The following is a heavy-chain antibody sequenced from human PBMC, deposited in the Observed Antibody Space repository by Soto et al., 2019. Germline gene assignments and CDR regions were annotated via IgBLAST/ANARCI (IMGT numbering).Heavy chain of an antibody. J-gene: IGHJ6*02. Sequence: GGSLRLSCAASGFTFSSYGMHWVRQAPGKGLEWVAVIWYDGSNKYYADSVKGRFTISRDNSKNTLYLQMNSLRAEDTAVYYCARDRSTVTTIGNYYYYYGMDVWGQGTTVTVSS. V-gene: IGHV3-33*01. CDR1: GFTFSSYG. CDR2: IWYDGSNK. D-gene: IGHD4-17*01. CDR3: ARDRSTVTTIGNYYYYYGMDV.